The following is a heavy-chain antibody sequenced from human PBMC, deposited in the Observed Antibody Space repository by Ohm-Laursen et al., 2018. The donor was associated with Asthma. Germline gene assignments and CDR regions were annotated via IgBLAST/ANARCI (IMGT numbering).Heavy chain of an antibody. V-gene: IGHV1-69*01. J-gene: IGHJ4*02. D-gene: IGHD3-22*01. CDR1: GGTFSSYA. Sequence: SSVKVSCKASGGTFSSYAISWVRQAPGQGLEWMGGIIPIFGTANYAQKFQGRVTITADESTSTAYMELSSLRSEDTAVYYCARVPSYYYDSSGYPVWGQGTLVTVPS. CDR3: ARVPSYYYDSSGYPV. CDR2: IIPIFGTA.